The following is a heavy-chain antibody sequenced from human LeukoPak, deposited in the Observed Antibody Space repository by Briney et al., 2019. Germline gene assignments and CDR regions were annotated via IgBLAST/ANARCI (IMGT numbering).Heavy chain of an antibody. J-gene: IGHJ4*02. CDR1: GFTFTNAW. V-gene: IGHV3-15*07. CDR3: STLTSRGLSDS. CDR2: IKSKADGETI. D-gene: IGHD1-20*01. Sequence: GGPLRLSCAASGFTFTNAWMNWVRQAPGKGLEWVGRIKSKADGETIDYAALVKGRFTFSRDDSKNMLYLQMNSLKSEDTAVYYCSTLTSRGLSDSWGQGTLVTVSS.